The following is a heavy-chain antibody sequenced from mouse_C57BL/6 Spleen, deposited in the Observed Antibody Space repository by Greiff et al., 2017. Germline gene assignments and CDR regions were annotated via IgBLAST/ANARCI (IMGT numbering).Heavy chain of an antibody. V-gene: IGHV1-7*01. CDR3: ARAGTGTSWYFDV. D-gene: IGHD4-1*01. Sequence: QVQLQQSGAELAKPGASVKLSCKASGYTFTSYWMHWVKQRPGQGLEWIGYINPSSGYTKYNQKFKDKATLTEDKSSSTAYMQLSSLTYADSAVYYCARAGTGTSWYFDVWGKGTTVTVSS. J-gene: IGHJ1*03. CDR1: GYTFTSYW. CDR2: INPSSGYT.